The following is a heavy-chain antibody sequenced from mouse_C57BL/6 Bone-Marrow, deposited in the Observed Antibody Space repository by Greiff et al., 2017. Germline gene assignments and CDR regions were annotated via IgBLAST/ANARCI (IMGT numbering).Heavy chain of an antibody. Sequence: VKLVESGPGLVAPSQSLSITCTVSGFSLTSYGVDWVRQSPGKGLEWLGVIWGVGSTNYNSALKSRLSISKDNSKSQVFLKMNSLQTDDTAMYYCASPYYYGSSGAMDYWGQGTSVTVSS. CDR3: ASPYYYGSSGAMDY. J-gene: IGHJ4*01. CDR2: IWGVGST. CDR1: GFSLTSYG. V-gene: IGHV2-6*01. D-gene: IGHD1-1*01.